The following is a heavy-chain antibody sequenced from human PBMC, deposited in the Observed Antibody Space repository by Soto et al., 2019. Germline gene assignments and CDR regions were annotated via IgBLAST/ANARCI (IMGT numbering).Heavy chain of an antibody. CDR2: IVVGSGNT. Sequence: SVKVSCKASGFTFTSSAVQWVRQARGQRLEWIGWIVVGSGNTNYAQKFQERVTITRDMSTSTAYMELSSLRSEDTAIFYCARQEHAYNNPGNWFDPWGQGTLVTVSS. CDR1: GFTFTSSA. D-gene: IGHD4-4*01. J-gene: IGHJ5*02. V-gene: IGHV1-58*01. CDR3: ARQEHAYNNPGNWFDP.